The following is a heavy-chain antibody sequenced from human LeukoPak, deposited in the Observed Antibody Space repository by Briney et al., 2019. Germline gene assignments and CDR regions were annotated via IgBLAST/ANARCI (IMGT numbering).Heavy chain of an antibody. Sequence: PGGSLRLSCVASSGFTFSGYWMNWVRQAPGKGLEWVACIKQDGSEQYYLDSVKGRFTISRDNSKKSLYLQMNSLRAEDTAVYYCARNYVWGSYRYINYFDYWGQGTLVTVSS. D-gene: IGHD3-16*02. CDR2: IKQDGSEQ. CDR1: GFTFSGYW. CDR3: ARNYVWGSYRYINYFDY. J-gene: IGHJ4*02. V-gene: IGHV3-7*03.